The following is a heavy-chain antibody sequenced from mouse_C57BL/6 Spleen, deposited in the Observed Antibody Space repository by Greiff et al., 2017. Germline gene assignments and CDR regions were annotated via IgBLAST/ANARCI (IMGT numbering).Heavy chain of an antibody. CDR3: ALYYGKRFDY. D-gene: IGHD2-1*01. CDR1: GYTFTSYW. J-gene: IGHJ2*01. V-gene: IGHV1-69*01. CDR2: IDPSDSYT. Sequence: QVQLQQPGAELVMPGASVKLSCKASGYTFTSYWMHWVKQRPGQGLEWIGEIDPSDSYTNYNQKFKGKSTLTVDKSSSTAYMQLSSLTSEDSAVYYCALYYGKRFDYWGQGTTLTVSS.